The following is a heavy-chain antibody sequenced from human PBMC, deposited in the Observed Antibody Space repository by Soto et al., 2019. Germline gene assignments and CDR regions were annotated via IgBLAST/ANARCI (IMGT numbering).Heavy chain of an antibody. CDR1: GGSLNGLY. D-gene: IGHD1-26*01. Sequence: SGTLGLTCAVSGGSLNGLYWSWIRQAPGKGLEWIGEVKRSGGTNFDPSLESRVTISVDTSKNQFSLNLASVTAADTAVYYCARAPMVGATFFDYWGQGSQVTV. CDR2: VKRSGGT. J-gene: IGHJ4*02. V-gene: IGHV4-34*01. CDR3: ARAPMVGATFFDY.